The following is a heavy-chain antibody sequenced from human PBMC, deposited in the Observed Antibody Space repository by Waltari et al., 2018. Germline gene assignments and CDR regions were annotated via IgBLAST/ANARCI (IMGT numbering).Heavy chain of an antibody. CDR2: INHSGST. CDR3: ARGRSGARFGELLRYYFDY. CDR1: GGSFSGYY. D-gene: IGHD3-10*01. V-gene: IGHV4-34*01. J-gene: IGHJ4*02. Sequence: QVQLQQWGAGLLKPSETLSLTCAVYGGSFSGYYWRWIRQPPGKGLEWIGEINHSGSTNYNPSLKSRVTISVDTSKNQFSLKLSSVTAADTAVYYCARGRSGARFGELLRYYFDYWGQGTLVTVSS.